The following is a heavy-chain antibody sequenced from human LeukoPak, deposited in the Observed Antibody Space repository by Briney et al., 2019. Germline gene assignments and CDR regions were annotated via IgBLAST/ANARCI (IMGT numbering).Heavy chain of an antibody. V-gene: IGHV3-74*01. CDR2: INSNGGTT. D-gene: IGHD3-10*01. CDR1: GFTFSTYW. J-gene: IGHJ6*02. Sequence: PGGSLRLSCAASGFTFSTYWVHWVRQAPGKGLVWVSRINSNGGTTNYADSVKGRFTISRDNAKNTVYLQMNSLRAEDTAVYYCARGAGSGTYLSHGIDVWGQGTTVTV. CDR3: ARGAGSGTYLSHGIDV.